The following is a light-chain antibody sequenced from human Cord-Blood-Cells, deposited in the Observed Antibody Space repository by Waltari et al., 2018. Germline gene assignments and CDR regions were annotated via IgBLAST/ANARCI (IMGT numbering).Light chain of an antibody. J-gene: IGLJ3*02. CDR2: EVS. V-gene: IGLV2-8*01. CDR3: SSYAGSNKV. CDR1: SSDVGGYIY. Sequence: QSALTQPPSASGSPGQSVTISCTGTSSDVGGYIYLSWYQQHPGKAPKLMIYEVSKRPSGVPDRFSGSKSGNTASLTVSCLQAEDEADYYCSSYAGSNKVFGGGTKLTVL.